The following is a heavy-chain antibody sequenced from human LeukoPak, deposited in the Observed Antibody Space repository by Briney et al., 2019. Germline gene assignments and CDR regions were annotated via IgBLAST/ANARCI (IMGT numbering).Heavy chain of an antibody. Sequence: ASVKVSCKASGYTFTGYYMHWVRQAPGQGLEWMGRINPNSGGTNYAQKFQGRVTMTRDTSISTAYMELSRLRSDDTAVYYCARVGGGYSYGEYYFDYWGQGTLVTVSS. CDR3: ARVGGGYSYGEYYFDY. V-gene: IGHV1-2*06. CDR2: INPNSGGT. CDR1: GYTFTGYY. D-gene: IGHD5-18*01. J-gene: IGHJ4*02.